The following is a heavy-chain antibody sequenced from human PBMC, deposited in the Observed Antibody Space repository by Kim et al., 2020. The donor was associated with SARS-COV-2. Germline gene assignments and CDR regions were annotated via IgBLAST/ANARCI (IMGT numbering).Heavy chain of an antibody. J-gene: IGHJ4*02. Sequence: ASVKVSCKASGYTFTSYGISWVRQAPGQGLEWMGWISAYNGNTNYAQKLQGRVTMTTDTSTSTAYMELRSLRSDDTAVYYCARVGKGYCSGGSCYSSLDYWGQGTLVTVSS. CDR3: ARVGKGYCSGGSCYSSLDY. CDR2: ISAYNGNT. V-gene: IGHV1-18*01. D-gene: IGHD2-15*01. CDR1: GYTFTSYG.